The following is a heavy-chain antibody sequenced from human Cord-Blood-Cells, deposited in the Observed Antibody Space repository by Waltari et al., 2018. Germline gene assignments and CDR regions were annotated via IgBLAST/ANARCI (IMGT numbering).Heavy chain of an antibody. Sequence: EVQLLESGGGLVQPGGSLRLSCAASGFTFSSYAMSWVRQAPGKGLEWVSAISGSGGRTYYADSVKGRFTISRDNSKNTLYLQMNSLRAEDTAVYYCAKVGLVLKDGTGDYWGQGTLVTVSS. CDR1: GFTFSSYA. D-gene: IGHD3-10*01. V-gene: IGHV3-23*01. CDR2: ISGSGGRT. CDR3: AKVGLVLKDGTGDY. J-gene: IGHJ4*02.